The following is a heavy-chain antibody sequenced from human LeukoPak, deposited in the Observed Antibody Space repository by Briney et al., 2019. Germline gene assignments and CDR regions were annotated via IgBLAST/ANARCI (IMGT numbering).Heavy chain of an antibody. CDR3: AKDWADFWSGYFLFDY. Sequence: GGSLRLSCAASGFTFSSYAMHWVRQAPGKGLEWVAVISYDGSNKYYADSVKGRFTISRDNSKNTLYLQMNSLRAEDTAVYYCAKDWADFWSGYFLFDYWGRGTLVTVSS. J-gene: IGHJ4*02. V-gene: IGHV3-30-3*01. CDR2: ISYDGSNK. CDR1: GFTFSSYA. D-gene: IGHD3-3*01.